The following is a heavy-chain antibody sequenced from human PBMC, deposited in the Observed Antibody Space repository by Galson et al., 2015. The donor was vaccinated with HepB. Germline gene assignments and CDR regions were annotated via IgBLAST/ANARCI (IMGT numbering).Heavy chain of an antibody. J-gene: IGHJ6*02. CDR2: IYSGGST. V-gene: IGHV3-53*01. D-gene: IGHD1-26*01. CDR3: ARGPFGIVDGMGV. CDR1: GFNVSSNY. Sequence: LRLSCAASGFNVSSNYMSWVRQAPGKGLERVSVIYSGGSTYYADSVRGRFTISRDNSKNTLYFQMNSLRADDTAVYYCARGPFGIVDGMGVWGQGTTVTVSS.